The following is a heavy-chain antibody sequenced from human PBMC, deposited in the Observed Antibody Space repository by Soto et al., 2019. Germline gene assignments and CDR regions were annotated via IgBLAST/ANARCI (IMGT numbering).Heavy chain of an antibody. V-gene: IGHV4-4*02. CDR1: GGSISSSNW. CDR2: IYHSGST. CDR3: ARAGITMVRGYFDY. D-gene: IGHD3-10*01. Sequence: SETLSLTCAVSGGSISSSNWWSWVRQPPGKGLEWIGEIYHSGSTNYNPSLKSRVTILVDKSKNQFSLKLSSVTAADTAVYYCARAGITMVRGYFDYWGQGTLVTAPQ. J-gene: IGHJ4*02.